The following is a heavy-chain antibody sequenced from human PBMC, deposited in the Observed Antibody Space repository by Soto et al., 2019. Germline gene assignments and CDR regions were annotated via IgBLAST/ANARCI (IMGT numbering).Heavy chain of an antibody. CDR2: INHSGST. CDR1: GVSFSGYY. D-gene: IGHD6-6*01. CDR3: ARTSRFDY. V-gene: IGHV4-34*01. J-gene: IGHJ4*02. Sequence: QIQLQQWGAGLLKPSETLSLTCAVYGVSFSGYYWSWIRQPPGKGLEWIGEINHSGSTNYNPSLNSRLTISVDTSKNQFSLKLSSVTAADTAVYYCARTSRFDYWGQGTLVTVSS.